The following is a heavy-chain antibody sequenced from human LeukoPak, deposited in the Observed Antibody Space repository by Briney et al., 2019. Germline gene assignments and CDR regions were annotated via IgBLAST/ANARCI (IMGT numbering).Heavy chain of an antibody. V-gene: IGHV3-7*03. Sequence: GGSLRLSCAASGLTFSSCWMTWVRQAPGKGLEWVANIKEDGSKKNYVDSVKGRFTIFRDNAKNSLYLQMNSLRVEDTAVYYCATPLDYYDSSGYHQGGDWGQGTLVTVSS. J-gene: IGHJ4*02. D-gene: IGHD3-22*01. CDR1: GLTFSSCW. CDR2: IKEDGSKK. CDR3: ATPLDYYDSSGYHQGGD.